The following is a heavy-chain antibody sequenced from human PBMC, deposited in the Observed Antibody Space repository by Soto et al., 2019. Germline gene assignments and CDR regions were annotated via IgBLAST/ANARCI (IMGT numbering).Heavy chain of an antibody. Sequence: VASVKVSCKASGYTFTGYYMHWVRQAPGQGLEWTGWINPNSGGTNYAQKFQGRVTMTRDTSISTAYMELSRLRSDDTAVYYCANLGYCSGGSCYSYYYYGMDVWGQGATVTVSS. CDR3: ANLGYCSGGSCYSYYYYGMDV. D-gene: IGHD2-15*01. CDR1: GYTFTGYY. J-gene: IGHJ6*02. CDR2: INPNSGGT. V-gene: IGHV1-2*02.